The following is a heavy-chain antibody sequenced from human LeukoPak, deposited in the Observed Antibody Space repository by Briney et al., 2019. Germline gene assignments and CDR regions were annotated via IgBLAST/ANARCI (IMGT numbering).Heavy chain of an antibody. CDR3: ARWNDQGYYYGMDV. V-gene: IGHV3-48*04. J-gene: IGHJ6*02. CDR2: ISSSSSTI. CDR1: GFTFSSYS. D-gene: IGHD1-1*01. Sequence: GGSLRLSCAASGFTFSSYSVSWVRQAPGKGLEWVSYISSSSSTIYYADSVKGRFTISRDNAKNSLYLQMNSLRAEDTAVYYCARWNDQGYYYGMDVWGQGTTVTVSS.